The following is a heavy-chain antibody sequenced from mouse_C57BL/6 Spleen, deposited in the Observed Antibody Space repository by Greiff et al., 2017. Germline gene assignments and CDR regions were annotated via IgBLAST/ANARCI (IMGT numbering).Heavy chain of an antibody. CDR1: GYTFTSYW. Sequence: QVQLQQSGAELVKPGASVKLSCKASGYTFTSYWMHWVKQRPGRGLEWIGRIDPNSGGTKYNEKFKSKATLTVDKPSSTAYMQRSSLTSEDSAVYYCARRDYGSSYEWYFDVWGTGTTVTVSS. J-gene: IGHJ1*03. CDR3: ARRDYGSSYEWYFDV. D-gene: IGHD1-1*01. V-gene: IGHV1-72*01. CDR2: IDPNSGGT.